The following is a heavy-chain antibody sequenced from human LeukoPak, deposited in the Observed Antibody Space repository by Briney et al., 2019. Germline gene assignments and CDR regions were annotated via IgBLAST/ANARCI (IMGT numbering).Heavy chain of an antibody. J-gene: IGHJ6*02. Sequence: EASVKVSCKASGYTFTSYGISWVRQAPGQGLEWMGWISAYNSNTNYAQKLQGRVTMTTDTSTSTAYMELRSLRSDDTAVYYCARAYYDILTGYSRPYYYGMDVWGQGTTVTVSS. D-gene: IGHD3-9*01. CDR3: ARAYYDILTGYSRPYYYGMDV. CDR1: GYTFTSYG. CDR2: ISAYNSNT. V-gene: IGHV1-18*01.